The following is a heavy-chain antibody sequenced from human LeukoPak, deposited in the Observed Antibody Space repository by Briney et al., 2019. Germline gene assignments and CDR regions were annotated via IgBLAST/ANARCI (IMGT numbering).Heavy chain of an antibody. J-gene: IGHJ4*02. V-gene: IGHV4-4*09. CDR2: IYTSGGT. Sequence: SETLSLTCTVSGDSISSYYWSWIRQPPGKGLEWIGYIYTSGGTNYIPSLKGRVTISIDTSKNQFSLKLSSVTAADSAVCYCATLTRLSTSPDRYYLDYWGQGTLVTVSS. CDR3: ATLTRLSTSPDRYYLDY. D-gene: IGHD6-6*01. CDR1: GDSISSYY.